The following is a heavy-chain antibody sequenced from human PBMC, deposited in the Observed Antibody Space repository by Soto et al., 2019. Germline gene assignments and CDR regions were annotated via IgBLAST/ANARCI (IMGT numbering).Heavy chain of an antibody. Sequence: SVKVSCKAPGGTFSSYAISWVRQAPGQGLEWMGGIIPIFGTAKYAQKFQGRVTITADESTSTGYMELSSLRSGDTAVYYCARSQGGSSSLDIYYYYYYGMDVWGQGTTVTVSS. CDR3: ARSQGGSSSLDIYYYYYYGMDV. V-gene: IGHV1-69*13. CDR1: GGTFSSYA. J-gene: IGHJ6*02. CDR2: IIPIFGTA. D-gene: IGHD2-15*01.